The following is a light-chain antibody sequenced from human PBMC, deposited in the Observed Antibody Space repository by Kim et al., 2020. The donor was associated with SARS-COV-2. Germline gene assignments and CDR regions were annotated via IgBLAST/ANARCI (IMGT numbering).Light chain of an antibody. CDR2: GAS. CDR1: QTINSD. J-gene: IGKJ3*01. CDR3: QQYNNWPLA. Sequence: VSPGERVTLSCRASQTINSDLAWYQQKPGQPPRLLIYGASIRATGFPDRFSGSGSGTEFTLTISSLQSEDFAVYYCQQYNNWPLAFGPGTKVDIK. V-gene: IGKV3-15*01.